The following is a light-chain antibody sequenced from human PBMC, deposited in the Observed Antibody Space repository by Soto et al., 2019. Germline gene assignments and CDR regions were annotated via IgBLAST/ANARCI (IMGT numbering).Light chain of an antibody. J-gene: IGLJ2*01. Sequence: QAVVTQSPSASASLGASVKLTCTLSSGHSNYAIAWHQQQPEKGPRYLMTLNSDGSHIKGDGIPDRFSGSSSGAERYLTISSLQSEDEADYYCQTWGTGIQVFGGGTKLTVL. CDR2: LNSDGSH. CDR3: QTWGTGIQV. V-gene: IGLV4-69*01. CDR1: SGHSNYA.